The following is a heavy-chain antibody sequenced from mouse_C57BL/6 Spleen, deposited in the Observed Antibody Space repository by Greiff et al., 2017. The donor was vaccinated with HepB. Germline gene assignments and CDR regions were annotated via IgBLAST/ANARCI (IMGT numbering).Heavy chain of an antibody. J-gene: IGHJ4*01. CDR2: IYPGSGST. CDR3: ARLGVTTLYYYAMDY. CDR1: GYTFTSYW. D-gene: IGHD2-1*01. V-gene: IGHV1-55*01. Sequence: VQLQQPGAELVKPGASVKMSCKASGYTFTSYWITWVKQRPGQGLEWIGDIYPGSGSTNYNEKFKSKATLTVDTSSSTAYMQLSSLTSEDSAVYYCARLGVTTLYYYAMDYWGQGTSVTVSS.